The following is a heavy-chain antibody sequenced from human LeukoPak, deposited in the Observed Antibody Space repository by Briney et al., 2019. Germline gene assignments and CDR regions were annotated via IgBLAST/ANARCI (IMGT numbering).Heavy chain of an antibody. CDR2: IYYSGST. CDR3: ARAIEGYGGQYYFDY. V-gene: IGHV4-59*01. CDR1: GGSISSYY. J-gene: IGHJ4*02. Sequence: SETLSLTCTVSGGSISSYYWSWIRQPPGKGLEWIGYIYYSGSTNYNPSLKSRVTISVDTSKNQFSLKLSSVTAADTAVYYCARAIEGYGGQYYFDYWGQGTLVTVSS. D-gene: IGHD4-23*01.